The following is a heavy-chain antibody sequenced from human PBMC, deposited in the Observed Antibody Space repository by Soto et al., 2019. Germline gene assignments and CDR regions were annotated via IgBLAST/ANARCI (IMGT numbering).Heavy chain of an antibody. CDR2: ISYDGSNK. D-gene: IGHD2-15*01. CDR3: AKDGIRYCSGGSCYSDY. J-gene: IGHJ4*02. CDR1: GFTFSSYG. Sequence: QVQLVESGGGVVQPGRSLRLSCAASGFTFSSYGMHWVRQAPGKGLEWVAVISYDGSNKYYADSVKGRFTISRDNSKNTLYLQMNSLRAEDTAVYYCAKDGIRYCSGGSCYSDYWGQGTLVTVSS. V-gene: IGHV3-30*18.